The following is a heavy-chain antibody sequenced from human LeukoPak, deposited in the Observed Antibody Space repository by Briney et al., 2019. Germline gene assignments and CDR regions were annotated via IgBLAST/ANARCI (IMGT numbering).Heavy chain of an antibody. V-gene: IGHV1-69*06. CDR2: IIPIFGTS. CDR1: GGTFSSYA. CDR3: ARDGPRGYSYGYTPTYFDY. J-gene: IGHJ4*02. Sequence: SVKVSCKASGGTFSSYAISWVRQAPGQGLEWMGGIIPIFGTSNYAQKFQGRVTITADKSTSTAYMELSSLRSEDTAVYYCARDGPRGYSYGYTPTYFDYWGQGTLVTVSS. D-gene: IGHD5-18*01.